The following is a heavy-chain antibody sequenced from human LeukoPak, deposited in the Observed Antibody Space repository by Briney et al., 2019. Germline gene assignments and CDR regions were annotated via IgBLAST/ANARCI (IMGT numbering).Heavy chain of an antibody. J-gene: IGHJ3*02. V-gene: IGHV3-23*01. CDR1: GFTFNNYA. CDR2: IMSGGTT. Sequence: PGGSLRLSCAASGFTFNNYAMSGLRQAPGKGLGWVSLIMSGGTTYYADSVKGRCTISRDKSKYTLHLQTNSLRAEATAVYYCAKDLPSSGWAFEIWGLGTMVTVSS. CDR3: AKDLPSSGWAFEI. D-gene: IGHD5-24*01.